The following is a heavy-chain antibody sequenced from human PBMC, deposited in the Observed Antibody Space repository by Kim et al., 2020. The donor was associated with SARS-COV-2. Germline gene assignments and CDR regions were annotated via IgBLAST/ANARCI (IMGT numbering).Heavy chain of an antibody. Sequence: GGSLRLSCTISGFIFGDYGMSWFRQAPGKGLEWVGFIRGPAFGGTAEYAASVKGRFIISRDDSKNIAYLQMNSLKSEETALYYCTRGGAVAGTPVGYAYGMDVWGHGTTVTVSS. CDR1: GFIFGDYG. D-gene: IGHD6-19*01. CDR2: IRGPAFGGTA. V-gene: IGHV3-49*03. J-gene: IGHJ6*02. CDR3: TRGGAVAGTPVGYAYGMDV.